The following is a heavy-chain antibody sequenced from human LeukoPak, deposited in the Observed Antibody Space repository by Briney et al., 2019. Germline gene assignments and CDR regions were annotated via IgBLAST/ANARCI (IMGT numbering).Heavy chain of an antibody. J-gene: IGHJ4*02. D-gene: IGHD2-8*01. CDR1: GFTFSSFG. CDR3: VREAPCTFYFDS. Sequence: PGRSLRLSCAASGFTFSSFGMHWVRQAPVKGLEWVAVVSYDGSNEYYADSVKGRFTISRDNSMNTLYLQMNSLRAEDTALYYCVREAPCTFYFDSWGRGNLVTVSS. CDR2: VSYDGSNE. V-gene: IGHV3-30*03.